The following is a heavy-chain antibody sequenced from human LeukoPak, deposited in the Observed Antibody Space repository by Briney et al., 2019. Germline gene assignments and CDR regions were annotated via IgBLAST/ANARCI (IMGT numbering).Heavy chain of an antibody. J-gene: IGHJ3*02. D-gene: IGHD1-26*01. V-gene: IGHV3-74*01. CDR1: GFTFSSYW. CDR3: ARSSGGAFDI. Sequence: GGSLRLSCAASGFTFSSYWMHWVRQAPGKGLVWVSRINSDGSDTIYADSVKGRFTVSSDNAKNTLFLQMNSLRAEDTAVYYCARSSGGAFDIWGRGTMVTVSS. CDR2: INSDGSDT.